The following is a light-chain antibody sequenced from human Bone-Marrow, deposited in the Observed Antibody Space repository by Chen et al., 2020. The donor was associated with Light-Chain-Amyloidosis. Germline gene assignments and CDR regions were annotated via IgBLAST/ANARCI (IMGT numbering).Light chain of an antibody. CDR1: SGSIATNY. CDR2: EDD. CDR3: QSYRGSRQGL. J-gene: IGLJ2*01. V-gene: IGLV6-57*01. Sequence: NFMLTQPHSVSESPGKTVIISCTRSSGSIATNYVQWYQQRPGASPTTVIYEDDQRPSGVPGRFSGSIDRSANSASLTISGLKTEDPADYYCQSYRGSRQGLFGGGAKLTVL.